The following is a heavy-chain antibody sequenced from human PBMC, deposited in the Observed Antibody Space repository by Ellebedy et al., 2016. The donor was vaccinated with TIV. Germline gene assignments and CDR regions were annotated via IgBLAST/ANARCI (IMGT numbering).Heavy chain of an antibody. V-gene: IGHV3-23*01. J-gene: IGHJ4*02. CDR1: GFIFSDYP. D-gene: IGHD2-8*01. CDR2: ISGSGGNT. CDR3: AKGRRMVYSTGGLDY. Sequence: PGGSLRLSCATSGFIFSDYPMSRVRQAPGKGLEWVSGISGSGGNTYYADSVKGRFTISRDNSKNTLYLQMNSLRAEDTAVYYCAKGRRMVYSTGGLDYWGQGTLVTVSS.